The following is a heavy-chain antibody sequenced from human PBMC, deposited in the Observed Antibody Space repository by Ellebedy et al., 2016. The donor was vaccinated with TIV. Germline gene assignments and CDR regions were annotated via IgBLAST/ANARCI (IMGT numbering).Heavy chain of an antibody. J-gene: IGHJ4*02. CDR3: ARSGDAWWIDF. Sequence: ASVKVSCKASGYSFTHYGLHWVRQPPAQSLEWMAWINGGDGYPKYSWKFQGRVSFTRDTSATTAYMELSRLTSEDTAVYYCARSGDAWWIDFWGQGTLVTVSS. V-gene: IGHV1-3*01. CDR2: INGGDGYP. CDR1: GYSFTHYG. D-gene: IGHD2-8*02.